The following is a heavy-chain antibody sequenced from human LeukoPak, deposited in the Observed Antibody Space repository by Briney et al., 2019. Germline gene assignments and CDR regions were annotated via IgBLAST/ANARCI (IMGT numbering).Heavy chain of an antibody. V-gene: IGHV4-4*09. CDR1: GGSISSYY. D-gene: IGHD3-22*01. CDR3: AGTPLLDYYDSSGYYYVNWFDP. Sequence: SETLSLTCTVSGGSISSYYWSWIRQPPGKALEWIGYIYTSGSTNYNPSLKSRVTISVDTSKNQFSLKLSSVTAADTAVYYCAGTPLLDYYDSSGYYYVNWFDPWGQGTLVTVSS. J-gene: IGHJ5*02. CDR2: IYTSGST.